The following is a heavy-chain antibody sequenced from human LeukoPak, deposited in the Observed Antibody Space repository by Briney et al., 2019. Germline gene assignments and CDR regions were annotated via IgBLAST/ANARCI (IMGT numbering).Heavy chain of an antibody. CDR1: GGSISSYY. J-gene: IGHJ1*01. CDR2: IHYSGST. V-gene: IGHV4-59*01. Sequence: SETLYLTCTVSGGSISSYYWNWIRQPPGKGLEWIGYIHYSGSTNYNPSLKSRVTISVDTSKNQFSLKLSSVTAADTAVYYSARGGWYPESFQHWGQGALVTVSS. CDR3: ARGGWYPESFQH. D-gene: IGHD6-19*01.